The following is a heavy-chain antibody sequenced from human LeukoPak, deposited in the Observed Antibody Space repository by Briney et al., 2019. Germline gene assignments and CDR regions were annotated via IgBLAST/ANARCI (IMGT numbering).Heavy chain of an antibody. CDR1: GYTFTSYG. Sequence: ASVKVSCKASGYTFTSYGITWVRQAPGQGLEWMGWISTYNGKTNYAQKLQGRVTMTTDTSTSTAYMELRSLRSDDTAVYYCARGAHDYGDYYYGMDVWGQGTTVTVSS. CDR2: ISTYNGKT. V-gene: IGHV1-18*01. D-gene: IGHD4-17*01. CDR3: ARGAHDYGDYYYGMDV. J-gene: IGHJ6*02.